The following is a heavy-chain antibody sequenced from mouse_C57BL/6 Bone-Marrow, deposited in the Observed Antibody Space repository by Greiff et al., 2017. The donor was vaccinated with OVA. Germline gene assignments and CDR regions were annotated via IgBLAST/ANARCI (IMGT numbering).Heavy chain of an antibody. Sequence: EVQLQQSGAELVKPGASVKLSCTASGFNIKDSYMHWVKQRTEQGLEWIGRIDPEDGDTKYAPKFQGKATITADTSSNTAYLQLSSLTSEDTAVYYCARKSTTEDLDVWGTGTTVTVSS. V-gene: IGHV14-2*01. CDR2: IDPEDGDT. J-gene: IGHJ1*03. CDR3: ARKSTTEDLDV. CDR1: GFNIKDSY. D-gene: IGHD1-1*01.